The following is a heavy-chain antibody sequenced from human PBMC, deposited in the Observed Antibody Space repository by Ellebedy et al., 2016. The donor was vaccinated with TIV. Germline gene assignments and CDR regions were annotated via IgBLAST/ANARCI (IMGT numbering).Heavy chain of an antibody. CDR2: ISSSSSTI. J-gene: IGHJ5*02. Sequence: PGGSLRLSCAASGFTFSSYSMNWVRQAPGKGLEWVSYISSSSSTIYYADSVKGRFTISRDNAKNSLYLQMNSLRAEDTAVYYCVGFGVFNLWGQGAPVTVSS. CDR3: VGFGVFNL. V-gene: IGHV3-48*01. D-gene: IGHD3-3*01. CDR1: GFTFSSYS.